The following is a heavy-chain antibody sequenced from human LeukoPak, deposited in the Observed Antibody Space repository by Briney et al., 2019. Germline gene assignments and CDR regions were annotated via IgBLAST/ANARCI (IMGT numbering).Heavy chain of an antibody. V-gene: IGHV3-30*02. Sequence: GGSLRLSCAASGFTFSSHGMHWVRQAPGKGLEWVAFIRYDGSKKYDADSVKGRFTISRDNSKNTLYLQMKSLRVEDTAVYYCAKIPDRTNPPDYFDSWGRGTLVTVSS. CDR3: AKIPDRTNPPDYFDS. CDR1: GFTFSSHG. J-gene: IGHJ4*02. CDR2: IRYDGSKK. D-gene: IGHD1-14*01.